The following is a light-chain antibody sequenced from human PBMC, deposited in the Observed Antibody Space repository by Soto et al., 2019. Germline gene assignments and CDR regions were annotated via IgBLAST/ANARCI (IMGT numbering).Light chain of an antibody. CDR3: QQRRNWPQLT. V-gene: IGKV3-11*01. J-gene: IGKJ4*01. CDR1: QTVSSY. Sequence: EIVLTQSPATLSLSPGERATLSCRASQTVSSYLAWYQQKPGQAPRLLLYDATNRATGIPARFSGRVSGTDFTLNISSLEPEDFAVYYCQQRRNWPQLTFGGGTKVEMK. CDR2: DAT.